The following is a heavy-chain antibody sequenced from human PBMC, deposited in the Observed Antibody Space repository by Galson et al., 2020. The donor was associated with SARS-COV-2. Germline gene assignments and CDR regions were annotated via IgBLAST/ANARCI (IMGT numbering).Heavy chain of an antibody. V-gene: IGHV4-61*01. CDR2: IYYSGSP. CDR3: AKGTRFCRSTGCFTNYFQA. J-gene: IGHJ1*01. D-gene: IGHD2-2*01. Sequence: SETLSLTCTVSGGSVNSVNYYWSWIRQPPGKGLEWIGHIYYSGSPNYNPSLKSRVTISVDMSKNLFSLKLNSVTAADTAVYYCAKGTRFCRSTGCFTNYFQAWGQGTLVTVSS. CDR1: GGSVNSVNYY.